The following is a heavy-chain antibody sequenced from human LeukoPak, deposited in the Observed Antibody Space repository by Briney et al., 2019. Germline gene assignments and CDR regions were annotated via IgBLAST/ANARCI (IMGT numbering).Heavy chain of an antibody. D-gene: IGHD6-13*01. J-gene: IGHJ4*01. V-gene: IGHV4-59*01. CDR1: GGSISGYY. CDR2: IHYSGTT. CDR3: AKRGRSSWYFDY. Sequence: SETLSLTCTDSGGSISGYYWNWIRQPPGKGLEWIGYIHYSGTTNYNPSLKSRVTISVDTSKNQLSLKLSSVTAADTAVYFCAKRGRSSWYFDYWGHGTQVTVSS.